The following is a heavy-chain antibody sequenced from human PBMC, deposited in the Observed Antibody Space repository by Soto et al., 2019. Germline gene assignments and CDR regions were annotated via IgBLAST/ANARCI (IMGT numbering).Heavy chain of an antibody. CDR2: IYYSGST. CDR1: GGSVSSGSYY. V-gene: IGHV4-61*01. CDR3: AREVNSYGSTYFDI. D-gene: IGHD5-18*01. Sequence: PSETLSLTCTVSGGSVSSGSYYWSWIRQPPGKGLEWIGYIYYSGSTNYNPSLKSRVTISVDTSKNQFSLRLSSVTAADTAVYYCAREVNSYGSTYFDIWGQGTLVTVSS. J-gene: IGHJ4*02.